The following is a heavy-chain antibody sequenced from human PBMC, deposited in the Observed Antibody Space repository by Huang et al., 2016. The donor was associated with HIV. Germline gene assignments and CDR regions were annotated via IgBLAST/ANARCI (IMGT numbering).Heavy chain of an antibody. J-gene: IGHJ4*02. V-gene: IGHV4-59*11. D-gene: IGHD3-16*02. CDR1: GGSISPHY. Sequence: QVQLQESGPGLVKPSETLSLTCTVYGGSISPHYWSWIRQPPGKGLELIGSIYFSVSTNYSPSRRRRVTISVDTSKNQFSLKLSSVTAADTAVYYCVRDRNSIVYWGQGTLVTVSP. CDR3: VRDRNSIVY. CDR2: IYFSVST.